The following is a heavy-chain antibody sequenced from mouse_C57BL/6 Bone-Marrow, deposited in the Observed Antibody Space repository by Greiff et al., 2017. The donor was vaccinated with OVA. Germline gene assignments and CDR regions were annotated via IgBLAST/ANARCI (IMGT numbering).Heavy chain of an antibody. CDR1: GFTFSDYY. CDR3: SRWHWYFDV. J-gene: IGHJ1*03. Sequence: EVKLVESEGGLVQPGSSMKLSCTASGFTFSDYYMAWVRQVPEKGLEWVANINYDGSSTYYLDSLKSRFIISRDNAKNILYLQMSSLKSEDTAAKYCSRWHWYFDVWGTGTTVTVSA. CDR2: INYDGSST. V-gene: IGHV5-16*01.